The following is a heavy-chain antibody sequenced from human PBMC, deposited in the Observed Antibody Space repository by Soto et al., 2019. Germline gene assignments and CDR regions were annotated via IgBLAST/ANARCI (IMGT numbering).Heavy chain of an antibody. CDR2: ISSTSSTI. J-gene: IGHJ5*02. D-gene: IGHD6-13*01. Sequence: GGSLRLSCAASGFTFSSYSVNWVRQAPGKGLEWVSYISSTSSTIYFADSVKGRFTISRDNAKNSLYLQMNSLRDEDTAVYYCARESSSYNWFDPWGQGTLVTVSS. CDR3: ARESSSYNWFDP. V-gene: IGHV3-48*02. CDR1: GFTFSSYS.